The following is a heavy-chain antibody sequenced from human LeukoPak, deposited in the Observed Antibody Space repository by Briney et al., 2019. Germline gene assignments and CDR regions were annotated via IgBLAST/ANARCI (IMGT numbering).Heavy chain of an antibody. Sequence: ASVKVSCKASGGTFSSYAISWVRQAPGQGLEWMGGIIPIFGTANYAQKFQGRVTITADESTSTAYMELSSLRSEDTAVYYCARTVTADYYYGMDVWGQGTTVTVSS. V-gene: IGHV1-69*13. CDR2: IIPIFGTA. J-gene: IGHJ6*02. CDR1: GGTFSSYA. D-gene: IGHD4-11*01. CDR3: ARTVTADYYYGMDV.